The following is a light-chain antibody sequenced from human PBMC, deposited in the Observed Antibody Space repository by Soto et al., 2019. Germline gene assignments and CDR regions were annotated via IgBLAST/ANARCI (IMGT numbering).Light chain of an antibody. CDR2: GAS. CDR1: QSVSSN. CDR3: QHYNNWPLT. V-gene: IGKV3-15*01. J-gene: IGKJ4*01. Sequence: EIVMTQSPATLSVSPGERATLSCRTSQSVSSNLAWYQQKPGQAPRLLIYGASTRATGIPARFSGSGSGTEFTLIISSLQSEDFAVYYCQHYNNWPLTFGGGTKVEI.